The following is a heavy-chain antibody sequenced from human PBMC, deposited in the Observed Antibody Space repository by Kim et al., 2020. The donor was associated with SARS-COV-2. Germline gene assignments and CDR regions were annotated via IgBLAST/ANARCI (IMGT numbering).Heavy chain of an antibody. J-gene: IGHJ6*02. D-gene: IGHD3-10*01. CDR2: INHSGIT. Sequence: SETLSLTCAVYGGSFSGYYWSWIRQPPGKGLEWIGDINHSGITNYNPSLKSRVTISVDTSKNQFSLKLSSVTAADTAVYYCARDRPMVRGVINAEKYYYSCYGMDVWGQGTTVTVSS. V-gene: IGHV4-34*01. CDR3: ARDRPMVRGVINAEKYYYSCYGMDV. CDR1: GGSFSGYY.